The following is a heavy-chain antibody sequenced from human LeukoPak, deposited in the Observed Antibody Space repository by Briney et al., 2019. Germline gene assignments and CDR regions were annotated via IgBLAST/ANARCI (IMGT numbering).Heavy chain of an antibody. CDR1: GGSISSYY. CDR3: ASKKYGSGSGSFDY. V-gene: IGHV4-59*01. CDR2: IYYSGST. J-gene: IGHJ4*02. Sequence: PSETLSLTCTVSGGSISSYYWSWIRQPPGKGLEWIGYIYYSGSTNYNPSLKSRVTISVDTSKNQFSLKLSSVTAADTAVYYCASKKYGSGSGSFDYGGQGPLVTVSS. D-gene: IGHD3-10*01.